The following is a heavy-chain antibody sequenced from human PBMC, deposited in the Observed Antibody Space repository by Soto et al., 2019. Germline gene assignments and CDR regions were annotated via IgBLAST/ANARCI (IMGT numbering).Heavy chain of an antibody. V-gene: IGHV1-69*06. J-gene: IGHJ1*01. Sequence: QVQLVQSGAEVKKPGSSVKVSCKASGGTFSSYAISWVRQAPGQGLEWMGGIIPIFGTANYAQKFQGRVTITADKFTSTAYVELSSLRSGDTAVYYCARGGRSIAARPPPYFQHWGQGTLVTVSS. CDR3: ARGGRSIAARPPPYFQH. CDR2: IIPIFGTA. CDR1: GGTFSSYA. D-gene: IGHD6-6*01.